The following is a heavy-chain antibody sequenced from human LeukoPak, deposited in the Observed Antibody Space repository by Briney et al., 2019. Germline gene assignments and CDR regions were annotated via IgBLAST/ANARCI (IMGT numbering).Heavy chain of an antibody. CDR3: ARVLRPDWYFDL. CDR1: GGSISSGSYY. Sequence: SETLPLTCTVSGGSISSGSYYWSWIRQPAGKGLEWIGRIYTSGSTNYSPSFKSRVTISVDTSKNQFSLKLSSVTAADTAVYYCARVLRPDWYFDLWGRGTLVTVSS. D-gene: IGHD4-17*01. J-gene: IGHJ2*01. V-gene: IGHV4-61*02. CDR2: IYTSGST.